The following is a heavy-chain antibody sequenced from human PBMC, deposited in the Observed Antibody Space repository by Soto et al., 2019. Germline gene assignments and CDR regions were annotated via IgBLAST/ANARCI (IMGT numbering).Heavy chain of an antibody. D-gene: IGHD4-4*01. J-gene: IGHJ5*02. Sequence: ASVKVSCKASGYTFTSYGISWVRQAPGQGLEWMGRISAYNGNTNYAQKLQGRVTMTTDTSTSTAYMELRSLRSDDTAVYYCARDLRYSNVNWFDPWGQGTLVTVSS. CDR1: GYTFTSYG. V-gene: IGHV1-18*04. CDR2: ISAYNGNT. CDR3: ARDLRYSNVNWFDP.